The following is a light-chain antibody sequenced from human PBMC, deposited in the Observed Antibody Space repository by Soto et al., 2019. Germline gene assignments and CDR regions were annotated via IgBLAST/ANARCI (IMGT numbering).Light chain of an antibody. CDR1: QSVNSN. Sequence: EIVMTQSLATLSVSPGERATLSCRASQSVNSNLAWFQQKPGQAPRLLIYGASTRATGIPGRFSGSGSGTEFTLTIGSLQSEDFAVYYCQQYNNWPPYTFGQGTKLEIK. CDR2: GAS. V-gene: IGKV3-15*01. J-gene: IGKJ2*01. CDR3: QQYNNWPPYT.